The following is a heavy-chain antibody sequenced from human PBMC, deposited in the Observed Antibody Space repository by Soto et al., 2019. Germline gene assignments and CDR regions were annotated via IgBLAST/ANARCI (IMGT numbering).Heavy chain of an antibody. D-gene: IGHD4-17*01. CDR2: FDPDEAET. V-gene: IGHV1-24*01. CDR3: TTYHGDYNFDH. J-gene: IGHJ5*02. CDR1: GYTLNEVA. Sequence: QVQLVQSGAEVKKPGASVKVSCKVSGYTLNEVAMHWVRQAPGKGLEWLGGFDPDEAETIYAQHFQGRVTMTEDTSTDTVYMDLTSLRSEDTALHFCTTYHGDYNFDHWGQGTLVTVSS.